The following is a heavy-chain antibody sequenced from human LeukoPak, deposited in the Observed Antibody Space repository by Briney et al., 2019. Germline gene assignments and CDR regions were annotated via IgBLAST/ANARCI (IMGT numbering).Heavy chain of an antibody. Sequence: SQTLSLTCTVSGGSISSGSYYWSWIRQPAGKGLEWIGRIYTGGSTNYNPSLKSRVTISVDTSKNQFSLKLSSVTAADTAVYYCARGDYDSSGYYSDAFDIWGQGTMVTVSS. CDR2: IYTGGST. D-gene: IGHD3-22*01. CDR3: ARGDYDSSGYYSDAFDI. V-gene: IGHV4-61*02. J-gene: IGHJ3*02. CDR1: GGSISSGSYY.